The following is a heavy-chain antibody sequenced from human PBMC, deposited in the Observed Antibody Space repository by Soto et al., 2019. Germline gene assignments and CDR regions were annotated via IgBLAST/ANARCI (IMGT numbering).Heavy chain of an antibody. J-gene: IGHJ4*02. V-gene: IGHV3-23*01. CDR3: AKGRGGSGSLTPRVDF. Sequence: EVQLLESGGGLVQPGGSLRLSCAASGFTFNYYAMTWVRQAPGKGLEWVSAISGGGDTTSYADSVKGRFTVSGDGSKNTLYLQMSSLRAEDTALYYCAKGRGGSGSLTPRVDFWGQGTLVTVSS. D-gene: IGHD3-10*01. CDR1: GFTFNYYA. CDR2: ISGGGDTT.